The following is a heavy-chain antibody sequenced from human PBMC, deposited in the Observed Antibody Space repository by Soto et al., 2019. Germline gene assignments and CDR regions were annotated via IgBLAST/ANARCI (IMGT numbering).Heavy chain of an antibody. CDR3: ARQVYSREYYYYYMDV. J-gene: IGHJ6*03. Sequence: GESLKISCKGSGYSFTSYWIGWVRQMPGKGLEWMGIIYPGDSDTRYSPSFQGQVTISADKSISTAYLQWSSLKASDTAMYYCARQVYSREYYYYYMDVWGKGTXVTVSS. V-gene: IGHV5-51*01. D-gene: IGHD2-15*01. CDR2: IYPGDSDT. CDR1: GYSFTSYW.